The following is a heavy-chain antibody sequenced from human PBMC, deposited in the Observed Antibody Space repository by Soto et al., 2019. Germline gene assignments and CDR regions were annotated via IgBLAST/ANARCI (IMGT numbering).Heavy chain of an antibody. V-gene: IGHV1-69*05. CDR3: ARGDPLISFYYGLDL. Sequence: SVKVYCKASGGTFSSYAISWVRQAPGQGLEWMGGIIPIFGTANYAQKFQDRVIITRDTSASTAYMDLSSLRSEDTAVYYCARGDPLISFYYGLDLWGQGTTVTVSS. J-gene: IGHJ6*02. CDR2: IIPIFGTA. CDR1: GGTFSSYA. D-gene: IGHD2-8*01.